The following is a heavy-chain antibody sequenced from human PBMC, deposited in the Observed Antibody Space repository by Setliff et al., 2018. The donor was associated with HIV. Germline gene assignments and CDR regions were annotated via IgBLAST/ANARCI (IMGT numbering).Heavy chain of an antibody. J-gene: IGHJ4*02. CDR1: GFSLSSNGEA. Sequence: ESGPTLVNPTQALTLTCTFSGFSLSSNGEAVGWIRQPPGGALEWLAIIYWDDFEHFNPSLQNRLINTKDASKNQAVLTMTNMDPADTATYYCAHRVTDPVPYYDSSSYFDYWGQGTLVTVSS. V-gene: IGHV2-5*02. CDR3: AHRVTDPVPYYDSSSYFDY. D-gene: IGHD3-22*01. CDR2: IYWDDFE.